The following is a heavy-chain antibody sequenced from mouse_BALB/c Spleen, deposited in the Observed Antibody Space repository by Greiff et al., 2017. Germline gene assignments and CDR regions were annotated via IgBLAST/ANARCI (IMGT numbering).Heavy chain of an antibody. D-gene: IGHD2-14*01. J-gene: IGHJ3*01. CDR1: GFNIKDTY. V-gene: IGHV14-3*02. CDR2: IDPANGNT. Sequence: EVQLQQSGAELVKPGASVKLSCTASGFNIKDTYVHWVKQRPEQGLEWIGRIDPANGNTKYDPKFQGKATITADTSSNTAYLQLSSLTSEDTAVYYCANRYDLAYWGQGTLVTVSA. CDR3: ANRYDLAY.